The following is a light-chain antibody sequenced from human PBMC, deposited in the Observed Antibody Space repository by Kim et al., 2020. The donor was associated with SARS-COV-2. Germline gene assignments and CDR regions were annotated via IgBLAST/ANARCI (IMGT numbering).Light chain of an antibody. CDR3: QQRSNWLT. J-gene: IGKJ4*01. CDR2: DAS. Sequence: SVSPAERATLSGRASQSVSSYVAWYQQKPGPAPRLLIYDASNRATGIPARFSGSGSGTDFTLTISSLEPEDFAVYYCQQRSNWLTFGGGTKVDIK. V-gene: IGKV3-11*01. CDR1: QSVSSY.